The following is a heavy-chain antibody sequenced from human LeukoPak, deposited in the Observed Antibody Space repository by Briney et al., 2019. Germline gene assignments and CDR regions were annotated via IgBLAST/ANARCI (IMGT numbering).Heavy chain of an antibody. CDR2: ISSDGNNR. D-gene: IGHD3-10*01. CDR3: AREWELKRTDY. CDR1: GFTFSNYA. Sequence: GRSLRLSCAASGFTFSNYAMHWVRQAPGEGLQWVALISSDGNNRNYAESVKGRFTISRDNSKNTLYLQMNSLRRDDTAFYFCAREWELKRTDYWGQGTLVTVS. V-gene: IGHV3-30*01. J-gene: IGHJ4*02.